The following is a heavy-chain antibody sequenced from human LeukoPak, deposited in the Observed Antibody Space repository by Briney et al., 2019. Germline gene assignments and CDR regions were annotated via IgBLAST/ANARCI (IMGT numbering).Heavy chain of an antibody. CDR3: AKARSSSWSYLES. Sequence: SGGSLRLSCATSGFAFDDHTMHWVRQLPGKGLEWLSLISWEGSTTYYADFVKDRFTISRDTSKNSLYLQMNSLRTEDTALYYCAKARSSSWSYLESWGQGTLVTVSS. D-gene: IGHD6-13*01. CDR1: GFAFDDHT. J-gene: IGHJ4*02. CDR2: ISWEGSTT. V-gene: IGHV3-43*01.